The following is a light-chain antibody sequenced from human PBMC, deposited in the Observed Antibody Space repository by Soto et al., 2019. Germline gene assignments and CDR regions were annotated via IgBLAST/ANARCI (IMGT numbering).Light chain of an antibody. CDR3: CSYSDTNTYV. Sequence: QSVLTQPASVSGSPGQSITISCTGTSSDVGGYNYVSWSQQHPGKAPKLIIYEVSNRPSGVSSRFSGSKSGNTASLTISGLQAEDEADYYCCSYSDTNTYVFGSGTKVTVL. CDR2: EVS. V-gene: IGLV2-14*01. CDR1: SSDVGGYNY. J-gene: IGLJ1*01.